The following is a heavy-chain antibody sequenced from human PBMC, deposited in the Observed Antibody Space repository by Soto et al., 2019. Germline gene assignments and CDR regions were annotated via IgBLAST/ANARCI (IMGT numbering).Heavy chain of an antibody. V-gene: IGHV3-33*01. J-gene: IGHJ4*02. D-gene: IGHD3-22*01. CDR3: ARAPYDYYDSSGYLPF. CDR2: IWYDGSNK. CDR1: GFTFSSYG. Sequence: QVQLVESGGGVVQPGRSLRLSCAASGFTFSSYGMHWVRQAPGKGLEWVAVIWYDGSNKYYADSVKGRFTISRDNSKNTLYLQMNSLRAEDTAVYYCARAPYDYYDSSGYLPFWGQGTLVTVSS.